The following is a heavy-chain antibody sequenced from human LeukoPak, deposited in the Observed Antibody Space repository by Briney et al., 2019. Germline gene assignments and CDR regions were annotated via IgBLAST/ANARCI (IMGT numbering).Heavy chain of an antibody. CDR2: INPSGGST. J-gene: IGHJ4*02. D-gene: IGHD3-10*01. CDR1: GYTFTSYA. Sequence: ASVKVSCKASGYTFTSYAMNWVRQAPGQGLEWMGIINPSGGSTSYAQKFQGRVTMTRDTSTSTVYMELSSLRSEDTAVYYCARVRGYYPPDYWGQGTLVTVSS. CDR3: ARVRGYYPPDY. V-gene: IGHV1-46*01.